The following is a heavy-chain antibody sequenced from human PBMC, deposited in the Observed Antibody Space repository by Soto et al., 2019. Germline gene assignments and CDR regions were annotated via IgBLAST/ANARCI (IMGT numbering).Heavy chain of an antibody. CDR3: ARGILCSSTSCYGGYYFDY. Sequence: ASVKVSCKASGYTFNNYDIHWVRQAPGHGLEWMGWMNPNSGNTGYAQNFRGRVTMTQNTAIGTAYMELSSLRSEDTAVYYCARGILCSSTSCYGGYYFDYWGQGTLVTVSS. CDR1: GYTFNNYD. V-gene: IGHV1-8*02. J-gene: IGHJ4*02. CDR2: MNPNSGNT. D-gene: IGHD2-2*01.